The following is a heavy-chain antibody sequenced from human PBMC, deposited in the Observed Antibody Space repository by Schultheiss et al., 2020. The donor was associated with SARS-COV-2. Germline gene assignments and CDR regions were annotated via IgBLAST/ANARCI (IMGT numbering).Heavy chain of an antibody. Sequence: GGSLRLSCAASGFTFDDYAMHWVRQAPGKGLEWVSGISWNSGSIGYADSVKGRFTISRDNAKNSLYLQMNSLRAEDTALYYCARVSTYSRRMGGWYYFDYWGQGTLVTVSS. V-gene: IGHV3-9*01. CDR2: ISWNSGSI. CDR1: GFTFDDYA. D-gene: IGHD6-19*01. J-gene: IGHJ4*02. CDR3: ARVSTYSRRMGGWYYFDY.